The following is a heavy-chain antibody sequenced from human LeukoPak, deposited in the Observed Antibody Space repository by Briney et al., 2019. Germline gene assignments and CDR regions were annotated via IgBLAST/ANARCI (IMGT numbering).Heavy chain of an antibody. J-gene: IGHJ4*02. D-gene: IGHD6-13*01. Sequence: GGSLRLSCAASGFTFSSYAMHWVRQAPGKGLEWVAVISYDGSNKYYADSVKGRFTISKDNSKNTLYLQMNSLRAEGTAVYYCARDQDRYSTDYWGQGTLVTVSS. CDR2: ISYDGSNK. V-gene: IGHV3-30-3*01. CDR1: GFTFSSYA. CDR3: ARDQDRYSTDY.